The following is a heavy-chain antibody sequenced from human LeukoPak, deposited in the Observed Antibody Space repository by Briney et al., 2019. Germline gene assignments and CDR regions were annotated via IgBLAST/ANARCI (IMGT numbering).Heavy chain of an antibody. CDR3: AKVPLAGRDDHNWFDP. Sequence: GGSLRLSCAASGFTFSSYAMSWVRQAPGKGLEWVSAISGSGGSTYYADSVKGRFTISRDNSKNTLYLQMNSLRAEDTAVYYCAKVPLAGRDDHNWFDPWGQGTLVTVSS. CDR1: GFTFSSYA. CDR2: ISGSGGST. V-gene: IGHV3-23*01. J-gene: IGHJ5*02. D-gene: IGHD5-24*01.